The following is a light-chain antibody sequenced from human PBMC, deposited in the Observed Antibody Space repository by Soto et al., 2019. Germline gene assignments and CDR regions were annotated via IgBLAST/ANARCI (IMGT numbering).Light chain of an antibody. CDR2: DVG. Sequence: QSVLTQPASVSGSPGQSITISCTGTISDVGGYDYVSWYQQHPGKAPKLMLYDVGDRPSGVSYRFSGSKSGNTASLTISGLQAADEADYFCSSYTSSMTNVFGSGTKVTVL. CDR1: ISDVGGYDY. J-gene: IGLJ1*01. V-gene: IGLV2-14*01. CDR3: SSYTSSMTNV.